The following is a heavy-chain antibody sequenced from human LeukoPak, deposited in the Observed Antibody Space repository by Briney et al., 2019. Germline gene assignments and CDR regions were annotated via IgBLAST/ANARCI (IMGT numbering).Heavy chain of an antibody. J-gene: IGHJ4*02. Sequence: PSETLSLTCAVSGGSISNYYWSWIRQPPGKGLEWIGYIYYSGTTNYNPSLRSRVTISIDTSKNQFSLRLSSVTAADTAVYYCARHRSPSSLSYFDIWGQGTLVIVSS. CDR1: GGSISNYY. CDR2: IYYSGTT. D-gene: IGHD6-19*01. CDR3: ARHRSPSSLSYFDI. V-gene: IGHV4-59*08.